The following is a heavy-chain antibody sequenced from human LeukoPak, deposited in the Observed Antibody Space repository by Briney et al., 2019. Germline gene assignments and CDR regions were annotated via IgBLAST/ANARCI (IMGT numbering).Heavy chain of an antibody. CDR1: GGTFSSCA. D-gene: IGHD3-10*01. CDR2: IIPILGIA. CDR3: LVSGFLPQRDDY. J-gene: IGHJ4*02. V-gene: IGHV1-69*04. Sequence: ASVKVSCKASGGTFSSCAISWVRQAPGQGLEWMGRIIPILGIANYAQKFQGRVTITADKSTSTAYMELSSLRSEDTAVYYCLVSGFLPQRDDYWGQGTLVTVSS.